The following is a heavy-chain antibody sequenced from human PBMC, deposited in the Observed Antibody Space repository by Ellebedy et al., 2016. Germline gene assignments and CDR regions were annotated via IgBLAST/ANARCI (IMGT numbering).Heavy chain of an antibody. D-gene: IGHD3-22*01. CDR1: GFTFSSYA. CDR2: ISYDGSNK. CDR3: ARDFSYDSSGPFDY. Sequence: GGSLRLSCAASGFTFSSYAMHWVRQAPGKGLEWVAVISYDGSNKYYADSVKGRFTISRDNSKNTLYLQMNSLRAEDTAVYYCARDFSYDSSGPFDYWGQGTLVTVSS. V-gene: IGHV3-30-3*01. J-gene: IGHJ4*02.